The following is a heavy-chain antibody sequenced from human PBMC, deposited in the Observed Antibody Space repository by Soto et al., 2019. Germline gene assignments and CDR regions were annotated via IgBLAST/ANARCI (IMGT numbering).Heavy chain of an antibody. Sequence: SETLSLTCTVSGGSIASDTFYWGWIRQPPGKGLESIGSINYSGSTNYNPSLKSRVTISVDTSKNQFSLKLSSVTAADTAVYYCARDIRLYYFDYWGQGTLVTVSS. CDR2: INYSGST. J-gene: IGHJ4*02. CDR1: GGSIASDTFY. V-gene: IGHV4-39*07. CDR3: ARDIRLYYFDY. D-gene: IGHD2-21*01.